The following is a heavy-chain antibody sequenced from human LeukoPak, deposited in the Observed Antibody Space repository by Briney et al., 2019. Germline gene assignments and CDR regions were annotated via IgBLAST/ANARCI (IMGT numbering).Heavy chain of an antibody. D-gene: IGHD3-10*01. Sequence: GGSLRLSCAASGFNVSNNYMNWVRQAPGKGLEWVSVIFSSGPTYYADSVKGRLTISRDTSKNALYLQMNSLRAEDTAVYYCAISGLGFGEFRGLDYWGQGTLVTVSS. CDR2: IFSSGPT. V-gene: IGHV3-53*01. CDR1: GFNVSNNY. J-gene: IGHJ4*02. CDR3: AISGLGFGEFRGLDY.